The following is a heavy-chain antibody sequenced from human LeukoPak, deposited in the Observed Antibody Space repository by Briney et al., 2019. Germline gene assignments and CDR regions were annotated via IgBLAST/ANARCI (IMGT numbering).Heavy chain of an antibody. V-gene: IGHV3-20*04. J-gene: IGHJ4*01. D-gene: IGHD3-16*01. CDR3: SRGGGGARL. CDR1: GFTFENYG. Sequence: GGSLRLSCAASGFTFENYGLSWVRQAPGKGLEWVSGINWNGGSTAYADSVKGRFTISRDNAKNSLYLQMNSLRDEATAFYYCSRGGGGARLGGQGTLVTVSS. CDR2: INWNGGST.